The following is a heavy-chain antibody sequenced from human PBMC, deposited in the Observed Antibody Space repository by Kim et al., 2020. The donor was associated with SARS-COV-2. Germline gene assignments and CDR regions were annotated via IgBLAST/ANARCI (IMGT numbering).Heavy chain of an antibody. CDR3: MNTPHTDNEKGYYGLDV. D-gene: IGHD1-1*01. CDR2: ISAGGDDT. CDR1: GFTFSNHA. J-gene: IGHJ6*01. Sequence: GGSLRLSCITSGFTFSNHAMSWVRPAPGGGLEWVSAISAGGDDTYYADSVRGRFTISRDNSKNTLYLQMNSLRADDTAVYYCMNTPHTDNEKGYYGLDV. V-gene: IGHV3-23*01.